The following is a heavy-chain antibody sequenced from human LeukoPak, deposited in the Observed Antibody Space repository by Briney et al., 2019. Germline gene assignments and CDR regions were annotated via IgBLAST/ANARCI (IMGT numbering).Heavy chain of an antibody. V-gene: IGHV4-59*11. Sequence: PSETLSLTCTVSGGSFSSHYWGWIRQSPGKGLEGIAYMFDSVTSKDNMFDSVTSKDNPSLKSRLTLSADTSKNQFSLRLSYVTAADTAVYYCATIKRGYPFGYFDFWGQGILVTVSS. D-gene: IGHD5-18*01. J-gene: IGHJ4*02. CDR2: MFDSVTS. CDR3: ATIKRGYPFGYFDF. CDR1: GGSFSSHY.